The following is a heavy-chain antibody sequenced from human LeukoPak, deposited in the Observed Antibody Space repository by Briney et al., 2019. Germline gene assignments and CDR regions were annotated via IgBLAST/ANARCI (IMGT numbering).Heavy chain of an antibody. CDR3: ARGFSEMATIVGEFDY. D-gene: IGHD5-24*01. CDR2: IYYSGST. Sequence: SETLSLTCTVSGGSISSYYWSWIRQPPGKGLEWIGYIYYSGSTNYNPSPKSRVTISVDTSKNQFSLKLSSVTAADTAVYYCARGFSEMATIVGEFDYWGQGTLVTVSS. V-gene: IGHV4-59*12. J-gene: IGHJ4*02. CDR1: GGSISSYY.